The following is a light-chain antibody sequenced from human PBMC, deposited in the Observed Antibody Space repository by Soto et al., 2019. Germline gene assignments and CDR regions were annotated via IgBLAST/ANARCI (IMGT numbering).Light chain of an antibody. V-gene: IGKV3-11*01. CDR2: DAS. CDR3: QQRSNWPRGT. Sequence: EIVLTQSPATLSLSPGERATLSCRASQSVSTFLAWYQQKPGQAPRLLISDASNRATGTPARFSGSGSGTDFTLTISRLEPEDFAVYYCQQRSNWPRGTFGQGTKLELK. J-gene: IGKJ2*02. CDR1: QSVSTF.